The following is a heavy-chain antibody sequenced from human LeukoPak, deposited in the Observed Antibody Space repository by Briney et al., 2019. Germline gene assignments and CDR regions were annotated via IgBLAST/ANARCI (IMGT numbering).Heavy chain of an antibody. J-gene: IGHJ4*02. CDR3: ARGATPDY. Sequence: GGSLRLSCTASGFTLSSYAMTWVRQAPGKGLQWVSYITSSSSTIYYADSVKGRFTISRDNAKNSLYLQMNSLRDEDTAVYYCARGATPDYWGQGTLVTVSS. CDR2: ITSSSSTI. CDR1: GFTLSSYA. V-gene: IGHV3-48*02.